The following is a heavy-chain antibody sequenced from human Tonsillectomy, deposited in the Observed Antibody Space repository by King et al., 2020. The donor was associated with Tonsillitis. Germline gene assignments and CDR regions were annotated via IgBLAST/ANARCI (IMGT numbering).Heavy chain of an antibody. CDR1: GGSISSYY. CDR3: ARDSRSSGWYADNYYYGMDV. Sequence: QLQESGPGLVKSSETLSLTCTVSGGSISSYYWSWIRQPAGKGLEWIGRIYTSGSTNYNPSLKSRVTMSVDTSKNQFSLKLSSVTAADTAVYYCARDSRSSGWYADNYYYGMDVWGQGTTVTVSS. J-gene: IGHJ6*02. V-gene: IGHV4-4*07. CDR2: IYTSGST. D-gene: IGHD6-19*01.